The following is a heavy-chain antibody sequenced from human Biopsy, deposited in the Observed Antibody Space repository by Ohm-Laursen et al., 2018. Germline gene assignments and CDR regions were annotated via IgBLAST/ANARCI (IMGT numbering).Heavy chain of an antibody. Sequence: SETLSLTCTVSGGSISSNYYYWGWILQPPGKGLEWIGSIYYRGNTNYNPSLKSRVTISVDTSKNQFSLKLSSATAADTAVFYCARHGSQGYCTGGSCVDYWGQGALVTVSS. D-gene: IGHD2-15*01. CDR1: GGSISSNYYY. CDR3: ARHGSQGYCTGGSCVDY. CDR2: IYYRGNT. V-gene: IGHV4-39*01. J-gene: IGHJ4*02.